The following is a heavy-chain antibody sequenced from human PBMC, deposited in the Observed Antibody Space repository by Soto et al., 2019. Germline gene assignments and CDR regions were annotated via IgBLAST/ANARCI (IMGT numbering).Heavy chain of an antibody. J-gene: IGHJ4*02. Sequence: GASVKVSCKASGGTFSSYAISWVRQAPGQGLEWMGGIIPIFGTANYAQKFQGRVTITADESTSTAYMELNSLRAEDTAVYYCAKFGMATTKRSPPYYIDYWGQGALVTVS. CDR3: AKFGMATTKRSPPYYIDY. CDR2: IIPIFGTA. D-gene: IGHD1-1*01. V-gene: IGHV1-69*13. CDR1: GGTFSSYA.